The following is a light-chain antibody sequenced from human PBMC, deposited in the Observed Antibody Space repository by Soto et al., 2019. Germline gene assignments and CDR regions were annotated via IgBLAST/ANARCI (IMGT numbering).Light chain of an antibody. J-gene: IGLJ1*01. CDR3: SSYTRISTYV. CDR2: DVT. CDR1: SSDVGGYNF. V-gene: IGLV2-14*01. Sequence: QSALTQPASVSGSPVQSITISCTGTSSDVGGYNFVSWYQQHPDKAPKLMIYDVTNRPSGVSNRFSGSKSGNTASLTISGLQAEDEADYYCSSYTRISTYVFGNRTQV.